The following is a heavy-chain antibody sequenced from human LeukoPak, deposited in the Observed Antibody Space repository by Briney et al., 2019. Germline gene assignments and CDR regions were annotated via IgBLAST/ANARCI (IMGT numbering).Heavy chain of an antibody. CDR1: GFTFSSYE. J-gene: IGHJ6*02. D-gene: IGHD3-3*01. V-gene: IGHV3-48*03. CDR2: ISSSGSTI. Sequence: PGGSLRLSCAASGFTFSSYEMNWVRQAPGKGLEWVSYISSSGSTIYYADSVKGRFTISRDNAKNSLYLQMNSLRAEGTAVYYCARESEWPRDGMDVWGQGTTVTVSS. CDR3: ARESEWPRDGMDV.